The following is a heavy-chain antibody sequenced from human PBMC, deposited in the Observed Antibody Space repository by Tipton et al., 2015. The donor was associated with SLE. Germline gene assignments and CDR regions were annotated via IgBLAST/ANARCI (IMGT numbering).Heavy chain of an antibody. CDR1: GGSISSSSYY. V-gene: IGHV4-39*01. D-gene: IGHD1-7*01. CDR2: IYYSGST. Sequence: TLSLTCTVSGGSISSSSYYWGWIRQPPGKGLEWIGSIYYSGSTYYNPSLKSRVTISVDTPKNQFSLKLSSVTAADTAVYYCASPKLLIPSGHAFDIWGQGTMVTVSS. CDR3: ASPKLLIPSGHAFDI. J-gene: IGHJ3*02.